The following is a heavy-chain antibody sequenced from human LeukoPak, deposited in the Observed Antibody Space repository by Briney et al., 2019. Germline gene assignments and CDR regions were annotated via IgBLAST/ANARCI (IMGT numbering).Heavy chain of an antibody. J-gene: IGHJ4*02. Sequence: SETLSLTCTVSGGSISSGDYYWSWIRQPPGKGLEWIGYIYYSGSTYYNPSLKSRVTVSVDTSKNQFSLKLSSVTAADTAVYYCARALVSSAVAGTSYAYWGQGTLVTVSS. V-gene: IGHV4-30-4*08. D-gene: IGHD6-19*01. CDR1: GGSISSGDYY. CDR2: IYYSGST. CDR3: ARALVSSAVAGTSYAY.